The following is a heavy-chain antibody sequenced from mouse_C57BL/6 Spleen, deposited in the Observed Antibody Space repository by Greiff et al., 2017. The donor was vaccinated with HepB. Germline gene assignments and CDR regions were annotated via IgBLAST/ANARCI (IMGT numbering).Heavy chain of an antibody. CDR2: ISYDGSN. V-gene: IGHV3-6*01. J-gene: IGHJ1*03. CDR3: AREDGSSYWYFDV. CDR1: GYSITSGYY. D-gene: IGHD1-1*01. Sequence: DVKLVESGPGLVKPSQSLSLTCSVTGYSITSGYYWNWIRQLPGNKLEWMGYISYDGSNNYNPSLKNRISITRDTSKNQFFLKLNSVTTEDTATYYCAREDGSSYWYFDVWGTGTTVTVSS.